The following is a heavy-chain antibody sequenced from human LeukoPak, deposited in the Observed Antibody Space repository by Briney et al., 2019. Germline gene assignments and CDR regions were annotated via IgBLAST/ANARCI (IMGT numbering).Heavy chain of an antibody. CDR1: GYTFTGYY. D-gene: IGHD1-26*01. J-gene: IGHJ4*02. Sequence: GASVKVSCKASGYTFTGYYMHWVRQAPGQGLEWMGWINPNSGGTNYAQKFQGRVTMTRDTSISTAYMELSRLRSDDTAVYYCARDRDSGSYYDFDYWGQGTPVTVSS. CDR2: INPNSGGT. V-gene: IGHV1-2*02. CDR3: ARDRDSGSYYDFDY.